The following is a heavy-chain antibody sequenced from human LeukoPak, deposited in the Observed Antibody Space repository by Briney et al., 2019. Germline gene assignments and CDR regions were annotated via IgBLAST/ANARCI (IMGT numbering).Heavy chain of an antibody. J-gene: IGHJ4*02. D-gene: IGHD6-13*01. CDR3: ARSTAARFGT. Sequence: PSETLSLTCAVSGYSIRSGYYWGWIRQPPGKGLEWIGSIYHSGSTYYNPSLKSRVTISVDTSKNQFSLKLSSVTAADTAVYYCARSTAARFGTWGQGTLVTVSS. V-gene: IGHV4-38-2*01. CDR2: IYHSGST. CDR1: GYSIRSGYY.